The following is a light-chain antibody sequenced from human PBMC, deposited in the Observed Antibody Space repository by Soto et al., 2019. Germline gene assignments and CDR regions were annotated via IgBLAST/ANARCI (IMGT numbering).Light chain of an antibody. J-gene: IGKJ3*01. CDR2: AAS. CDR3: HQTYSVPPT. V-gene: IGKV1-39*01. Sequence: DIQMTQSPSSLSASVGDRVIITCRASQSVSSDLNWYQQKAGKPPKLLIFAASSLQSGVPSRFSGSGSGTHFTLTISNLQPEDFATYYCHQTYSVPPTFGPGTKVDIK. CDR1: QSVSSD.